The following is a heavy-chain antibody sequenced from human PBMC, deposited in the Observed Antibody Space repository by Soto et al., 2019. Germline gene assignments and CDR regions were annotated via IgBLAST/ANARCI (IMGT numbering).Heavy chain of an antibody. CDR2: IYPGDSDT. CDR1: GYSFTSCW. V-gene: IGHV5-51*01. Sequence: GESLKISCKGSGYSFTSCWIGWVRQMPGRGLEWMGIIYPGDSDTRYRPSFQGQVTISADKSISTAYLQWSSLKASDTAMYYCARHYCSGGSCVLYNWFDPWGQGTRVTVSS. D-gene: IGHD2-15*01. J-gene: IGHJ5*02. CDR3: ARHYCSGGSCVLYNWFDP.